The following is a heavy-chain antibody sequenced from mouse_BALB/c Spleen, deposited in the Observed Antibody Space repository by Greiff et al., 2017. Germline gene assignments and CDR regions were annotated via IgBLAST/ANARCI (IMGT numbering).Heavy chain of an antibody. CDR1: GYTFSSYW. V-gene: IGHV1-9*01. CDR3: AREITRGAMDY. Sequence: VQLQQSGAELMKPGASVKISCKATGYTFSSYWIEWVKQRPGHGLEWIAEILPGSGSTNYNEKFKGKATFTADTSSNTAYMQLSSLTSEDSAVYYCAREITRGAMDYWGQGTSVTVSS. D-gene: IGHD1-1*01. J-gene: IGHJ4*01. CDR2: ILPGSGST.